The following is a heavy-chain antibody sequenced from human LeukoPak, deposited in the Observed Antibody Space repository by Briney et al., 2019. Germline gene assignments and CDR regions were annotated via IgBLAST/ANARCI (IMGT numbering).Heavy chain of an antibody. Sequence: PGGTLSLSCAASGFTFRIYCMSWIRQAPGKGLEWVARIKESESTGYYVYSVKSRFTISRNNADHLLHGNMNTLKAEDNAGYYWARVGEDLKNHYMDVWGKGTTVTVSS. CDR2: IKESESTG. J-gene: IGHJ6*03. CDR3: ARVGEDLKNHYMDV. D-gene: IGHD1-14*01. V-gene: IGHV3-7*01. CDR1: GFTFRIYC.